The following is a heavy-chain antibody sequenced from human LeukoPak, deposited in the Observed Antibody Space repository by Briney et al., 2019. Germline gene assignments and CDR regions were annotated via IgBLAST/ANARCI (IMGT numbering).Heavy chain of an antibody. J-gene: IGHJ4*02. CDR3: ARVGGYGDYSFSY. V-gene: IGHV3-53*04. D-gene: IGHD4-17*01. CDR1: GFTVSSNY. Sequence: HPGGSLTLSCAASGFTVSSNYMSWVRQAPGKGLEWVSVIYSGGSTYYADSVKGRFTLSRHNSKNQLYLQMNSLRAEDTAVYYCARVGGYGDYSFSYWGQGTLVTVSS. CDR2: IYSGGST.